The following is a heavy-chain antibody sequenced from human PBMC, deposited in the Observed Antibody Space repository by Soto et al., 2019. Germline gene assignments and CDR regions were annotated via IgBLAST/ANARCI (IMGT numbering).Heavy chain of an antibody. CDR1: GYTFTSYY. J-gene: IGHJ3*02. V-gene: IGHV1-46*01. D-gene: IGHD3-22*01. CDR3: ASSTYYDSSDYAGAFDI. Sequence: ASVKVSCKASGYTFTSYYIHWVRQAPGQGLEWVGIISPTGGSISYAQTLQGRVTVTRDTSTSTIYMELSSLRSEDTAVYYCASSTYYDSSDYAGAFDIWGQGTMVTVSS. CDR2: ISPTGGSI.